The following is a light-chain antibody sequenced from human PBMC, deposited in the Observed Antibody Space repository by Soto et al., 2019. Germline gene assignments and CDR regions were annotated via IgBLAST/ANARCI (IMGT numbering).Light chain of an antibody. CDR1: QGVSDF. J-gene: IGKJ2*01. CDR3: LQHQTYPQT. V-gene: IGKV1-17*03. Sequence: DIQMTQSPSAMSASVGDRVTNSCRASQGVSDFLAWFQQKPGTAPKRLIYAASGLESGVPSRFSGWGSGTEFTLTISGLQPEDFATYYCLQHQTYPQTFGQGTKLEIK. CDR2: AAS.